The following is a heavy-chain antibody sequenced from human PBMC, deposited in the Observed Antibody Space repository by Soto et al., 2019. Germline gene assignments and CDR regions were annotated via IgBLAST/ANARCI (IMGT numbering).Heavy chain of an antibody. V-gene: IGHV3-30*18. CDR2: ITGDGSHI. Sequence: QVQLVESGGGVVQAGASLRLSCVASGFTFSNFGLQWVRQAPGKGLEWVAIITGDGSHIYYADSVKGRFTISRDNSKSKVYLQMTSLTVEDTALYYCAKGWFDPWGQGTLVTVSA. CDR3: AKGWFDP. CDR1: GFTFSNFG. J-gene: IGHJ5*02.